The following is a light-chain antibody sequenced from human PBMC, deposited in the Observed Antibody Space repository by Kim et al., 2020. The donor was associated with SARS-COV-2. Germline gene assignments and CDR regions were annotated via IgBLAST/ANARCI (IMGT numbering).Light chain of an antibody. CDR2: AAS. J-gene: IGKJ2*01. CDR3: QKCDSVPYT. CDR1: QGISNY. V-gene: IGKV1-27*01. Sequence: DIQMTQSPSSLSASVGDRVSISCRASQGISNYLAWYQVKPGKAPELLIYAASTLQSGVPSRFSGSGSGTDFTLTISSLQPEDVAIYYCQKCDSVPYTCGQGTKLEI.